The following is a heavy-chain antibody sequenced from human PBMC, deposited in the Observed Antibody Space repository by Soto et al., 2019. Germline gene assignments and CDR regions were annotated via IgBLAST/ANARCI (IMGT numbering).Heavy chain of an antibody. V-gene: IGHV1-18*01. CDR1: GDSFTNYG. D-gene: IGHD6-19*01. Sequence: QDQLVQSGVEVKKPEASVKVSCKASGDSFTNYGITWVRQAPGQGFEWMGWISAYNGNTNYAQKFQGRVTMTTDASTSTAYLELRSLRSDDTAVYYCARDRGVAPPVAGNTHYYYYMDVWGKGTTVTVSS. CDR3: ARDRGVAPPVAGNTHYYYYMDV. CDR2: ISAYNGNT. J-gene: IGHJ6*03.